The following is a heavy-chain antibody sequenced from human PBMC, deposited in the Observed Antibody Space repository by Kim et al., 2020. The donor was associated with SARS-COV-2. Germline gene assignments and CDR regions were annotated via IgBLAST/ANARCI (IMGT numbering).Heavy chain of an antibody. CDR1: GFSFSSYW. Sequence: GGSLRLSCAASGFSFSSYWMSWVRQAPGKGLEWVGNIRDDGSAKNYVDSVKGRFTISRDNAKNSLYLQMNSLRAEDTAVYYCARGAGAVGVWGKGTTVTVSS. J-gene: IGHJ6*04. V-gene: IGHV3-7*01. CDR3: ARGAGAVGV. D-gene: IGHD6-19*01. CDR2: IRDDGSAK.